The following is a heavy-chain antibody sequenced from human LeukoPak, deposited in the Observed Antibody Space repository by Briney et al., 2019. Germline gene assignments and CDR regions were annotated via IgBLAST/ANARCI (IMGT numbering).Heavy chain of an antibody. CDR3: AIFSLGRGFDY. Sequence: PGGSLRLSCAASGFTFSNFAMNWVRQAPGKGLEWVSTISGSGGSTYYADSVKGRFTISRDNSKNTLYLQMNSLRAEDTAVYYCAIFSLGRGFDYWGQGTLVTVSS. J-gene: IGHJ4*02. CDR1: GFTFSNFA. D-gene: IGHD1-26*01. V-gene: IGHV3-23*01. CDR2: ISGSGGST.